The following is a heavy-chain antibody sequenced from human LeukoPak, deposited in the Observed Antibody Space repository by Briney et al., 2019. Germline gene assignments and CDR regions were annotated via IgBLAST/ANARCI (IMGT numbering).Heavy chain of an antibody. Sequence: GGSLRLSCAASGFTLSSYEMNWVRQAPGQGLEWVSYISSSGSSIYYADSVKGRFTIPRDNAKNSLYLQMNSLRAEGRAGSDCARDSSGWYRFEYWGQGTLVTVSS. D-gene: IGHD6-19*01. CDR2: ISSSGSSI. V-gene: IGHV3-48*03. J-gene: IGHJ4*02. CDR3: ARDSSGWYRFEY. CDR1: GFTLSSYE.